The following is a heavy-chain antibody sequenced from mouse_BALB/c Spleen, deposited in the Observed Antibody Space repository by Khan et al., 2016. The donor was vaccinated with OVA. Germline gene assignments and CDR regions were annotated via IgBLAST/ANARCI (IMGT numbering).Heavy chain of an antibody. V-gene: IGHV1S136*01. Sequence: VQLKQSGPELVKPGASVKMSCKASGYTFTNYIIHWVKQKPGQGLEWIGYINPYNDGTKYNEKLKGKATLTSDNCSSTAYMALSGLTSEDSAVYYCAIEYASSFWFAYWGQGTLVTVSA. D-gene: IGHD1-1*01. CDR2: INPYNDGT. J-gene: IGHJ3*01. CDR1: GYTFTNYI. CDR3: AIEYASSFWFAY.